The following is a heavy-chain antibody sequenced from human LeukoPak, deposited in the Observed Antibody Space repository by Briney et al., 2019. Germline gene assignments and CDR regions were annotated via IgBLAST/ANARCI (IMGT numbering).Heavy chain of an antibody. CDR2: ISSSGSTI. J-gene: IGHJ4*02. CDR3: ARAEGLVVVAATIDY. D-gene: IGHD2-15*01. Sequence: PGGSLRLSCAASGFTFSDYYMSWIRQAPGKGLEWVSYISSSGSTIYYADSVKGRFTLSRDNAKNSLYLQMNSLRAEDTAVYYCARAEGLVVVAATIDYWGQGTLVTVSS. V-gene: IGHV3-11*04. CDR1: GFTFSDYY.